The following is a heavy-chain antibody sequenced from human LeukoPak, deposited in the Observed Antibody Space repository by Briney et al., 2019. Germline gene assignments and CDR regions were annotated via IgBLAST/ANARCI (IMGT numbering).Heavy chain of an antibody. CDR3: TRDQTPYY. CDR2: IRSKIYGGTP. J-gene: IGHJ4*02. Sequence: GGSLRLSCAASGFTFSSYSMNWVRQAPGKGLEWVGFIRSKIYGGTPEYAASVTGRFTISRDDSKGIAYLQMNSLKTEDTAVYYCTRDQTPYYWGQGTLVTVSS. CDR1: GFTFSSYS. V-gene: IGHV3-49*04.